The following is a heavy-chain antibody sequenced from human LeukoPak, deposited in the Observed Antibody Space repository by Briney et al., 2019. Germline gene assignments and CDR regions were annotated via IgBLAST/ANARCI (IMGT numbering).Heavy chain of an antibody. CDR1: GFTFSTYA. CDR3: ANLIVVVPAASVNPYRPDDAFDI. D-gene: IGHD2-2*01. Sequence: PGGSLRLSCAASGFTFSTYAMHWVRQAPGKGLEWVAVISYDGSNKYYADSVKGRFTISRDNSKNTLYLQMNSLRAEDTAVYYCANLIVVVPAASVNPYRPDDAFDIWGQGTMVTVSS. J-gene: IGHJ3*02. V-gene: IGHV3-30-3*01. CDR2: ISYDGSNK.